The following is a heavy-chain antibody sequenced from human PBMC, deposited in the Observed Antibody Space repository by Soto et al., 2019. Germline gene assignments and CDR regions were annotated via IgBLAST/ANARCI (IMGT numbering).Heavy chain of an antibody. CDR1: GYPFSDYY. CDR3: ARVLGSSGYRKKDAFDI. D-gene: IGHD3-22*01. V-gene: IGHV1-18*04. CDR2: INAYNGNT. Sequence: ASVKVSCKASGYPFSDYYMHWVRQAPGRRPEWMGWINAYNGNTNYAQKLQGRVTMTTDTSTSTAYMELRSLRSDDTAVYYCARVLGSSGYRKKDAFDIWGQGTMVTVSS. J-gene: IGHJ3*02.